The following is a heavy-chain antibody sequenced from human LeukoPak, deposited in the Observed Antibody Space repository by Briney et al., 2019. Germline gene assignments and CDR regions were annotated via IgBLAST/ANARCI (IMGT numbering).Heavy chain of an antibody. CDR3: ARGGYDFWSGFYILGY. Sequence: SETLSLTCTVSGGSISSYYWSWIRQPPGKGLEGIGYIYASGSTNYNPSLKSRVTISVDTSKNQFSLKLSSATAADTAVYYCARGGYDFWSGFYILGYWGQGTLVTVSS. V-gene: IGHV4-4*09. CDR2: IYASGST. D-gene: IGHD3-3*01. J-gene: IGHJ4*02. CDR1: GGSISSYY.